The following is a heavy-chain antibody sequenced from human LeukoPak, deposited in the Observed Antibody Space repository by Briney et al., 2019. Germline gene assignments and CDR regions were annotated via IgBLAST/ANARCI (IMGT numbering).Heavy chain of an antibody. Sequence: PSETLSLTCAVYGGSFSGYYWSWLRQPAGKGLEWIGRIYTSGSTNYNPSLKSRVTISVDTSKNQFSLKLSSVTAADTAVYYCAREIGGYTYGYVPREVSYYFDYWGQGTLVTVSS. J-gene: IGHJ4*02. D-gene: IGHD5-18*01. CDR1: GGSFSGYY. CDR3: AREIGGYTYGYVPREVSYYFDY. V-gene: IGHV4-4*07. CDR2: IYTSGST.